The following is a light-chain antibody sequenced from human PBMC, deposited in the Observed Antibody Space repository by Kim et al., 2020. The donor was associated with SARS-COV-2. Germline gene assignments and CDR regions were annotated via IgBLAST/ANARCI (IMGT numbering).Light chain of an antibody. CDR1: GTIARN. J-gene: IGKJ2*01. Sequence: SVSLGERATLSCRANGTIARNLAWYQQKPGQAPRLLMYGTFTRATGVPVRFSGSGSGTEFTLTIRSLQSEELASYYCQQYNTWPHTFGQGTKLEI. CDR2: GTF. CDR3: QQYNTWPHT. V-gene: IGKV3-15*01.